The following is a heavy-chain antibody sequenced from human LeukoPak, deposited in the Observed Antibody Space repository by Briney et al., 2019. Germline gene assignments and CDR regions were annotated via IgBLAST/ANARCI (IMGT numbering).Heavy chain of an antibody. Sequence: GGSLRLSCAASGFAFSNAWMSWVRQAPGKGLEWVGRIKSKTDGGTTDYAAPVKGRFTISRDDSKNTLYLQMNSLKTEDTAVCYCTTQSTAMGYYYYYYGMDVWGQGTTVTVSS. J-gene: IGHJ6*02. CDR2: IKSKTDGGTT. V-gene: IGHV3-15*01. CDR1: GFAFSNAW. D-gene: IGHD5-18*01. CDR3: TTQSTAMGYYYYYYGMDV.